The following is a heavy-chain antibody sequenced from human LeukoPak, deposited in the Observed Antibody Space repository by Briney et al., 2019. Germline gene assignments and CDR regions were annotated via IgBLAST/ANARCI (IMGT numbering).Heavy chain of an antibody. J-gene: IGHJ4*02. V-gene: IGHV3-9*01. CDR3: ARDSFYYDSSGYYYVDY. D-gene: IGHD3-22*01. CDR1: GFTFDDYA. CDR2: ISWNSGSI. Sequence: GGSLRLSCAASGFTFDDYAVHWVRQAPGKGLEWVSGISWNSGSIGYADSVKGRFTISRDNAKNSLYLQMNSLRAEDTAVYYCARDSFYYDSSGYYYVDYWGQGTLVTVSS.